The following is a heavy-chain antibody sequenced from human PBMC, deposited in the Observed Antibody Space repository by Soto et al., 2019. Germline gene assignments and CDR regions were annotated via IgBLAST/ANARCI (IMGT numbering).Heavy chain of an antibody. CDR1: GYIFTELS. D-gene: IGHD6-13*01. V-gene: IGHV1-24*01. CDR2: FNPDDGEK. Sequence: QVQLVQSGAEVKKPGASVRVSCTVSGYIFTELSMHWVRQAPGKGLEWMGGFNPDDGEKIYAQKLQGRVTMTEDTSTDTAYMDLISLRSEDTAVYYCATVVRYTSLYYYYTMDVWGQGTTVTVSS. J-gene: IGHJ6*02. CDR3: ATVVRYTSLYYYYTMDV.